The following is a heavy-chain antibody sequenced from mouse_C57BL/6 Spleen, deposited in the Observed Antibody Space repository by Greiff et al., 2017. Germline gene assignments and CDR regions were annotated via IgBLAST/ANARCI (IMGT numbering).Heavy chain of an antibody. CDR1: GYSITSGYY. J-gene: IGHJ2*01. Sequence: EVQLQQSGPGLVKPSQSLSLTCSVTGYSITSGYYWNWIRQFPGNKLEWMGYISYDGSNNYNPSLKNRISITRDTSKNQFFLKLNSVTTEDTATYYCASYPYFDDWGQGTTLTVSS. CDR3: ASYPYFDD. V-gene: IGHV3-6*01. CDR2: ISYDGSN. D-gene: IGHD5-5*01.